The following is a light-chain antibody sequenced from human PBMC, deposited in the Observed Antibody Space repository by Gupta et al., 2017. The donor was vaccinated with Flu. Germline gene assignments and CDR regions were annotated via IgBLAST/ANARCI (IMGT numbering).Light chain of an antibody. V-gene: IGKV2-28*01. Sequence: DTVMTQSPLSLPVTPGEPASISCRSSQSLLHSNGYNYLDWYLQKPGQSPQLLISLGTNRASGVPDRFSGSGSGTDFTLKISRVEAEDVGVYYCMQALQTPRTCGQGTKVESK. J-gene: IGKJ1*01. CDR3: MQALQTPRT. CDR1: QSLLHSNGYNY. CDR2: LGT.